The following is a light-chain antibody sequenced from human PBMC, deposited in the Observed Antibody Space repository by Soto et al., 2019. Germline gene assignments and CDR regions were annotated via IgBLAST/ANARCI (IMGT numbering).Light chain of an antibody. CDR1: ESVRTN. CDR2: GAS. CDR3: QQYGGSPSIT. J-gene: IGKJ5*01. Sequence: ETVVTQSPATLSVSPGETATLSCRASESVRTNLAWYQQKPGQAPRLLIYGASNRATGIPARFSGSGSGTEFTLTISSLQSEDFAVYYCQQYGGSPSITFGQGTRLEIK. V-gene: IGKV3-15*01.